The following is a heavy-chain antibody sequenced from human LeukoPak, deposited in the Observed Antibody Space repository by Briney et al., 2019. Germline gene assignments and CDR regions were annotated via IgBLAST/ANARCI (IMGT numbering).Heavy chain of an antibody. CDR1: GGSISSYY. CDR2: IYTSGST. D-gene: IGHD4-17*01. Sequence: SETLSLTCTVSGGSISSYYWSWIRIRQPAGKGLEWIGRIYTSGSTNYNPSLKSRVTISVDTSKNQFSLKLSSVTAADTAVYYCAREDYGDYPPHYYYYYMDVWGKGTTVTVSS. CDR3: AREDYGDYPPHYYYYYMDV. J-gene: IGHJ6*03. V-gene: IGHV4-4*07.